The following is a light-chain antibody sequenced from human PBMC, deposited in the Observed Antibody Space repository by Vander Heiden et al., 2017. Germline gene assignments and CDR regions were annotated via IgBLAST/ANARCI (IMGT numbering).Light chain of an antibody. V-gene: IGKV1-8*01. Sequence: AIRMTQSPSSLSASTGDRVTITCRASQGISSYLAWYQQKPGKAPKLLIYAASTLQSGVPSRFSGSGSGTDFTLTISCLQSEDFATYYCQQYDSYPDTFGHGTKVDIK. CDR2: AAS. J-gene: IGKJ3*01. CDR1: QGISSY. CDR3: QQYDSYPDT.